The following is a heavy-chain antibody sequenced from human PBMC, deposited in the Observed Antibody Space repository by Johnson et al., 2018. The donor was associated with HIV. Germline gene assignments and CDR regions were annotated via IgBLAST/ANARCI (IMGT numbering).Heavy chain of an antibody. CDR2: IKQDGSDK. CDR1: GFSVTNNS. D-gene: IGHD5-18*01. CDR3: AKAYSYGAFDI. Sequence: VQLVESGGGLVQPGGSLRLSCAASGFSVTNNSMTWVRQAPGKGLEWVANIKQDGSDKYYVGSVKGRFTISRDNAKNSLYLHMNTLRAEDTALYFCAKAYSYGAFDIWGQGTMVTVSS. V-gene: IGHV3-7*01. J-gene: IGHJ3*02.